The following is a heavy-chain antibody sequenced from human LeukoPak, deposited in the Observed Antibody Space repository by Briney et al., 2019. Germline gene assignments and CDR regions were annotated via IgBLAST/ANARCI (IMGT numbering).Heavy chain of an antibody. CDR2: INPNSGNT. V-gene: IGHV1-8*03. Sequence: ASVKVSCKASGYTFTGYYMHWVRQAPGQGLEWMGWINPNSGNTGYAQKFQGRVTITRNTSISTAYMELSSLRSEDTAVYYCARGLDAFDIWGQGTMVTVSS. J-gene: IGHJ3*02. CDR1: GYTFTGYY. CDR3: ARGLDAFDI.